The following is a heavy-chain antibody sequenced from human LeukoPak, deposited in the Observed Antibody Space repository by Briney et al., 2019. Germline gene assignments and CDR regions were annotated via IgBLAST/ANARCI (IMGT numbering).Heavy chain of an antibody. CDR2: INHSGST. J-gene: IGHJ6*03. CDR1: GGSFSGYY. V-gene: IGHV4-34*01. Sequence: SETLSLTCAVYGGSFSGYYWGWIRQPPGKGLEWIGEINHSGSTNYNPSLKSRVTISVDTSKNQFSLKLSSVTAADTAVYYCARGQYQLLRRHHYYMDVWGKGTTVTVSS. D-gene: IGHD2-2*01. CDR3: ARGQYQLLRRHHYYMDV.